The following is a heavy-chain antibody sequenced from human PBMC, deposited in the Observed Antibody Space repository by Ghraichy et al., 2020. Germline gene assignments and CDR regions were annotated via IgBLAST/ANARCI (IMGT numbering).Heavy chain of an antibody. CDR2: IKQDGSET. D-gene: IGHD4-17*01. J-gene: IGHJ4*02. CDR1: GFTFKNHW. V-gene: IGHV3-7*04. CDR3: ARGTTVTRVGDF. Sequence: GGSLRLSCAASGFTFKNHWMNWVRQAPGKALEWVAIIKQDGSETHYVDSVKGRFTISRDNSKNTLSLQMNSLRAEDTAVYYCARGTTVTRVGDFWGQGTLVTVSS.